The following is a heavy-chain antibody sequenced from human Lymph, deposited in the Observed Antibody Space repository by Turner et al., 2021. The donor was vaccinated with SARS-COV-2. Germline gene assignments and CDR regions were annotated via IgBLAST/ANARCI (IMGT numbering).Heavy chain of an antibody. CDR3: ARVWVRWWYFDL. CDR2: IYHSGSA. D-gene: IGHD7-27*01. J-gene: IGHJ2*01. Sequence: QVQLQQWGAGLLKPSETLSLTCAVYGGTFSGYYWSWIRQPTGKGLVWIGEIYHSGSATYTPSLKSRVTISVDTSKKQFSLKLSSVTAADTAVYYCARVWVRWWYFDLWGRGTLVTVSS. CDR1: GGTFSGYY. V-gene: IGHV4-34*01.